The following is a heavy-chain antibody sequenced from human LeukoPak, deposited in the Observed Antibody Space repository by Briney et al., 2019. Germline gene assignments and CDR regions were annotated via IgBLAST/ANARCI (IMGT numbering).Heavy chain of an antibody. CDR2: IYYSGST. D-gene: IGHD3-3*01. CDR3: ARTGPLRFLEWLSRGGFDY. Sequence: PSETLSLTCTVSGGSIGSGGYYWSWIRQHPGKGLEWIGYIYYSGSTYYNPSLKSRVTISVDTSKNQFSLKLSSVTAADTAVYYCARTGPLRFLEWLSRGGFDYWGQGTLVTVSS. V-gene: IGHV4-31*03. J-gene: IGHJ4*02. CDR1: GGSIGSGGYY.